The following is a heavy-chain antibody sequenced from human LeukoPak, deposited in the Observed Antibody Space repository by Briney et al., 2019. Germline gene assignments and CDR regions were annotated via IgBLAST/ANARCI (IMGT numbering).Heavy chain of an antibody. V-gene: IGHV3-66*01. D-gene: IGHD3-22*01. CDR3: ARGRYYDSSGYYPNPYYYYYMDV. CDR2: IYSGGST. J-gene: IGHJ6*03. CDR1: GFTVSSNY. Sequence: PGGSLRLSCAASGFTVSSNYMSWVRQAPGKGLEWVSVIYSGGSTYYADSVKGRFTISRDNSKNTLYLQMNSLRAEDTAVYYCARGRYYDSSGYYPNPYYYYYMDVWGKGTTVTISS.